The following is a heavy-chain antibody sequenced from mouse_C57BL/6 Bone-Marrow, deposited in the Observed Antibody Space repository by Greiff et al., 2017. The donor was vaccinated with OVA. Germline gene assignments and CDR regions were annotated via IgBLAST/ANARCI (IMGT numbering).Heavy chain of an antibody. D-gene: IGHD1-1*01. V-gene: IGHV1-50*01. J-gene: IGHJ2*01. CDR1: GYTFTSYW. Sequence: QVQLQQPGAELVKPGASVKLSCKASGYTFTSYWMQWVKQRPGQGLEWIGEIDPSDSYTNYNQKVQGKATLTVYPSSSTAYMQLSSLTSEDSAVYYCAREITTVYFDYWGQGTTLTVSS. CDR3: AREITTVYFDY. CDR2: IDPSDSYT.